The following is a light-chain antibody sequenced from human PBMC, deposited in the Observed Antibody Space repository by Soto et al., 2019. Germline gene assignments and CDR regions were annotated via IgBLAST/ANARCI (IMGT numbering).Light chain of an antibody. V-gene: IGKV3-20*01. CDR3: QQYNILST. Sequence: EIVLTQSPGTLSLSPGERATLSCRASQSVTNNYLAWYQQKPSQAPRLLIFGASSRAAGIPDRFSGSGSGTDFTLTISSLHPDDFATYYCQQYNILSTFGQGTKVDIK. CDR1: QSVTNNY. J-gene: IGKJ1*01. CDR2: GAS.